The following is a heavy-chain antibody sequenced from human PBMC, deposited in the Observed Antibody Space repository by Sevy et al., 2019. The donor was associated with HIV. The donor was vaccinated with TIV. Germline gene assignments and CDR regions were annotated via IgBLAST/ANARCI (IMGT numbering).Heavy chain of an antibody. CDR1: GGSISSGGYY. CDR3: ARDRTMVVTNYYYYGMDV. V-gene: IGHV4-31*03. CDR2: IYYSGST. Sequence: SETLSLTCTVSGGSISSGGYYWSWIRQHPGKGLEWIGYIYYSGSTYYNPSLKSRVTISVDTSKNQFSLKLSSVTAADTAVYYCARDRTMVVTNYYYYGMDVWGQGTTVTVSS. J-gene: IGHJ6*02. D-gene: IGHD2-15*01.